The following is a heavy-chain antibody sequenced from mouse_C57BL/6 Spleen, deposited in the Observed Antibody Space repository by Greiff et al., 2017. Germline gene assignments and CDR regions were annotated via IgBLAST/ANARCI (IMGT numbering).Heavy chain of an antibody. CDR1: GFTFSSYA. J-gene: IGHJ2*01. V-gene: IGHV5-4*01. CDR2: ISDGGSYT. Sequence: EVQGVESGGGLVKPGGSLKLSCAASGFTFSSYAMSWVRQTPEKRLEWVATISDGGSYTYYPDNVKGRFTISRDNAKNNLYLQMSHLKSEDTAMYYCARGSSESYFDYWGQGTTLTVSS. CDR3: ARGSSESYFDY.